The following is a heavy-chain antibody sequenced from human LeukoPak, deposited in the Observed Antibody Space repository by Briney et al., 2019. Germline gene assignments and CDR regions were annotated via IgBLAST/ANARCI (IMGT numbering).Heavy chain of an antibody. J-gene: IGHJ5*02. D-gene: IGHD3-3*01. CDR3: ARLDDFWSGFNWFDP. V-gene: IGHV4-59*01. Sequence: PSETLSLTCTVSGGSISSYYWSWIRQPPGKGLEWIGYIYYSGSTNYNPSLKSRVTISVDTSKNQFSLKLSSVTAADTAVYYCARLDDFWSGFNWFDPWGQGTLVTVSS. CDR1: GGSISSYY. CDR2: IYYSGST.